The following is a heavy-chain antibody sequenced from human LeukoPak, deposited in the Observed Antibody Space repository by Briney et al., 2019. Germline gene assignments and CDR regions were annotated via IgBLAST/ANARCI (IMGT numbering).Heavy chain of an antibody. CDR2: IYYSGST. D-gene: IGHD6-13*01. CDR1: GGSISSSSYY. V-gene: IGHV4-39*01. Sequence: PSETLSLTCTVSGGSISSSSYYWGWIRQPPGKGLEWIGSIYYSGSTYYNPSLKSRVTISVDTSKNQFSLKLSSVTAADTAVYYCATRGGLAAAGTNGYYYYYMDVWGKGTTVTISS. CDR3: ATRGGLAAAGTNGYYYYYMDV. J-gene: IGHJ6*03.